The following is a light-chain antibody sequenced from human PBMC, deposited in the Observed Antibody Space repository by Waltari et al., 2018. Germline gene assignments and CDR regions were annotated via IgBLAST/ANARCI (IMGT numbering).Light chain of an antibody. J-gene: IGKJ1*01. Sequence: DIQVTQSPSSLSASVGDRVTITCRTSQNINIYINWYQHKVGKAPKLLIYAASNLQSGIPSKFSGTGSGTDFTLTISSLQPEDVATYYCQESYSNPWTFGQGTKVEIK. V-gene: IGKV1-39*01. CDR3: QESYSNPWT. CDR1: QNINIY. CDR2: AAS.